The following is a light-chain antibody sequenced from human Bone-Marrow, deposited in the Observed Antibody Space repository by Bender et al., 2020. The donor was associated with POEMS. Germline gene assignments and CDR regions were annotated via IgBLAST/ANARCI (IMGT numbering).Light chain of an antibody. CDR2: NNE. CDR1: SSNMGAGYG. Sequence: QSVLTQPPSVSGAPGQTVTISCTGTSSNMGAGYGVNWYQQLPGTAPKLLIYNNENRPSGGPDRISGSKSGTSASLAITGLQAEEEADYDCRSYTSSLSGWVFGGGTKLTAL. J-gene: IGLJ3*02. CDR3: RSYTSSLSGWV. V-gene: IGLV1-40*01.